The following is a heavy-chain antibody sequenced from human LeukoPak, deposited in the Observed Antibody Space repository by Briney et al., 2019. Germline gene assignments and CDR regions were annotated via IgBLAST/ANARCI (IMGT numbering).Heavy chain of an antibody. CDR2: ISYDGSNK. CDR3: AKDQPSVYSSSYFDY. Sequence: GRSLRLSCAASGFNFSSYGMHWVRQAPGKGLEWVAVISYDGSNKYYADSVKGRFTISRDNSKNTLYLQMNSLRAEDTAVYYCAKDQPSVYSSSYFDYWGQGTLVTVSS. CDR1: GFNFSSYG. J-gene: IGHJ4*02. D-gene: IGHD6-13*01. V-gene: IGHV3-30*18.